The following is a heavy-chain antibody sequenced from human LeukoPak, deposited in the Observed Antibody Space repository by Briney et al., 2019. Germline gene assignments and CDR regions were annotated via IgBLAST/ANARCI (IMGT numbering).Heavy chain of an antibody. D-gene: IGHD3-16*01. V-gene: IGHV4-34*01. J-gene: IGHJ1*01. CDR3: ARHTDDLSYFQH. Sequence: PSETLSLTCAVYGGSFSGYYWSWIRQPPGKGLEWIGDVNHSGSTNYNPSLKSRVTISVDTSKNQFSLRLSSVTAADTAVYYCARHTDDLSYFQHWGQGTLVTVSS. CDR2: VNHSGST. CDR1: GGSFSGYY.